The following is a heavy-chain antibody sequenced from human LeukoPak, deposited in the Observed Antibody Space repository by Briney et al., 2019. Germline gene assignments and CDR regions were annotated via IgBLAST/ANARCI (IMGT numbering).Heavy chain of an antibody. CDR1: SGSISGYY. CDR3: ARVAVDTAMPNFDY. D-gene: IGHD5-18*01. Sequence: SETLSLTCTVSSGSISGYYWSWIRQPAGKGLVWIGRIDTSGSTNYSPSLKSRVTMLVDTSKNQFSLKLTSVTAADTAVYYCARVAVDTAMPNFDYWGQGTLVTLSS. J-gene: IGHJ4*02. V-gene: IGHV4-4*07. CDR2: IDTSGST.